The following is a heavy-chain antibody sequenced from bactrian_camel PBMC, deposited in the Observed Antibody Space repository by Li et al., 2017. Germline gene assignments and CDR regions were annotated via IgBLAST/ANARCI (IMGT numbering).Heavy chain of an antibody. V-gene: IGHV3S6*01. J-gene: IGHJ4*01. CDR2: IYTAASDF. D-gene: IGHD2*01. Sequence: HVQLVESGGGSVQAGGSLNLSCEVSGYPHRSYCMGWFRQVPGEEREAVAAIYTAASDFYYADSVKGRFTISRDTAKNTLYLQMNNLKPEDTAMYYCAANFGPYCSGPYLARRTNFEGQGTQVTVS. CDR1: GYPHRSYC.